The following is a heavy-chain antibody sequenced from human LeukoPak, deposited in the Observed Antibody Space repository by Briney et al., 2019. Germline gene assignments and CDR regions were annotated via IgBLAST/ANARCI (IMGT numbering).Heavy chain of an antibody. CDR1: GITFSKHA. V-gene: IGHV3-23*01. CDR2: ISDSGGST. CDR3: AKNNFGEFDY. Sequence: GGSLRLSCAASGITFSKHALSWVRQAPGKGLEWVSAISDSGGSTYYADSVKGRFTISRDNSKNTLYLQMNSLRAEDTAVYYCAKNNFGEFDYWGQGTLVTVSS. D-gene: IGHD3-16*01. J-gene: IGHJ4*02.